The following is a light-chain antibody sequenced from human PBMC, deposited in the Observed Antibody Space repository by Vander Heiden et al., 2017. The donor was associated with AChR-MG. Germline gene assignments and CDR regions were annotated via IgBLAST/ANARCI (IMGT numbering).Light chain of an antibody. V-gene: IGKV1-5*03. CDR1: QSITNW. Sequence: DIQMTPSPSTLSASVGDRVTITCRASQSITNWLAWYQQKPGRAPKVLIFKASTLESGVPSRFSGSGSGTEFTLTISSLQPEDFATYYCQQYNRYPSTFGQGTKLEIK. CDR2: KAS. J-gene: IGKJ2*01. CDR3: QQYNRYPST.